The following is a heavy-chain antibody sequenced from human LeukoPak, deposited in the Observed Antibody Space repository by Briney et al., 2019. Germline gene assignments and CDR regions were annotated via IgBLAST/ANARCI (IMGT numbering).Heavy chain of an antibody. CDR1: GYTFTSYG. D-gene: IGHD6-6*01. CDR2: ISAYNGNT. V-gene: IGHV1-18*01. CDR3: ARDRRYSSSSNSYYYGMDV. J-gene: IGHJ6*02. Sequence: GASVKVSCKASGYTFTSYGSSWVRQAPGQGLEWMGWISAYNGNTNYAQKLQGRVTMTTDTSTSTAYMELRSLRSDDTAVYYCARDRRYSSSSNSYYYGMDVWGQGTTVTVSS.